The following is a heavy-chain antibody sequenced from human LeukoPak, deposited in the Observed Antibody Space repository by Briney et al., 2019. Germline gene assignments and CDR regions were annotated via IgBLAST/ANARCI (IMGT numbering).Heavy chain of an antibody. Sequence: SGGSLRLSCAASGFTFSNFWMNWVRQAPGKGLEWVANIKQDGSEKYYVDSVKGRFTISRDNAKNSLYLQMNSLRAEDTAVYYCAKDMGTEWGCFDYWGQGTLVTVSS. J-gene: IGHJ4*01. D-gene: IGHD2-8*02. V-gene: IGHV3-7*01. CDR1: GFTFSNFW. CDR3: AKDMGTEWGCFDY. CDR2: IKQDGSEK.